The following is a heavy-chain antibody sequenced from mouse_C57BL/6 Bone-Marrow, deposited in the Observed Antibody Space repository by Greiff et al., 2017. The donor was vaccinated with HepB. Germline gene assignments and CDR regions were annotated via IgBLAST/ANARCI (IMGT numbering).Heavy chain of an antibody. CDR1: GYTFTSYW. D-gene: IGHD1-1*01. J-gene: IGHJ2*01. CDR2: IYPGTSDT. Sequence: VQLKQSGTVLARPGASVKMSCKTSGYTFTSYWMHWVNQRPGQGLEWIGAIYPGTSDTSYNQKFKGKAKLTAVTSASTAYMELSSLTNEDSAVYYCTRDWGIPYCSSYPFDYWGQGTTLTVSS. V-gene: IGHV1-5*01. CDR3: TRDWGIPYCSSYPFDY.